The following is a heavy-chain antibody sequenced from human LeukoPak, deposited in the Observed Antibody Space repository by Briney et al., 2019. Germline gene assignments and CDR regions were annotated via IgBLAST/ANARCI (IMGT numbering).Heavy chain of an antibody. CDR2: ITHDGSNK. J-gene: IGHJ4*02. Sequence: GGSLRLSCAASGFTFSSYWMRWVRQAPGKGLEWVSLITHDGSNKYYADSVKGRFTISRDNSKNTVHLQMSSLRTEDTAVYYCARDLLDCGGPKCSDYGGQGTLVTVSS. V-gene: IGHV3-30-3*01. CDR1: GFTFSSYW. D-gene: IGHD2-21*01. CDR3: ARDLLDCGGPKCSDY.